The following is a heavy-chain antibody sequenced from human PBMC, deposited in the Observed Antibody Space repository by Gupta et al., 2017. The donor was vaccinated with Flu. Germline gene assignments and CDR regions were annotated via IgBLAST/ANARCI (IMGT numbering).Heavy chain of an antibody. CDR2: INHSGST. CDR1: GGSFSGYY. Sequence: QVQLQQWGAGLLKPSETLSLTCAVYGGSFSGYYWSWIRQPPGKGLEWIGEINHSGSTNYNPSLKSRVTISVDTSKNQFSLKLSSVTAADTAVYYCARGGRFLEWLKVFDYWGQGTLVTVSS. J-gene: IGHJ4*02. CDR3: ARGGRFLEWLKVFDY. V-gene: IGHV4-34*01. D-gene: IGHD3-3*01.